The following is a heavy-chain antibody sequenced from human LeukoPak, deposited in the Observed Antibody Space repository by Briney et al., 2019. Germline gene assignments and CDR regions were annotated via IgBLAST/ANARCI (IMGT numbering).Heavy chain of an antibody. J-gene: IGHJ3*02. D-gene: IGHD2-2*01. CDR2: IYYSGST. CDR3: ARGLPLDIVVVAAALGGASDI. CDR1: GGSISSYY. Sequence: SETLSLTCTVSGGSISSYYWSWIRQPPGKGLQWIGYIYYSGSTNYNPSLKSRVTISVDTSKKQLSLKLSSVTAADTAVYFCARGLPLDIVVVAAALGGASDIWGQGTMVTVCS. V-gene: IGHV4-59*01.